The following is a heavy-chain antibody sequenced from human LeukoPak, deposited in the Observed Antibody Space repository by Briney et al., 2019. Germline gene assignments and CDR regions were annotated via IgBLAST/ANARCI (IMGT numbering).Heavy chain of an antibody. CDR1: GGTFSSYA. D-gene: IGHD2-15*01. V-gene: IGHV1-69*13. CDR2: IIPIFGTA. CDR3: ARVVVVAAPPYYYYMDV. J-gene: IGHJ6*03. Sequence: SVKVSCKASGGTFSSYAISWVRQAPGQGLEWMGGIIPIFGTANYAQKFQGRVTITADESTSTAYMELSSLRSEDTAVYYCARVVVVAAPPYYYYMDVWGKGTTVTVSS.